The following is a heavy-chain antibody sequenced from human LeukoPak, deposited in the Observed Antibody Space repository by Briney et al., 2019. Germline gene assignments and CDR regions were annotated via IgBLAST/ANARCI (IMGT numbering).Heavy chain of an antibody. Sequence: SETLSLTCAVYGGSFSGYCWSWIRQPPGKGLEWIGEINHSGSTNYNPSLKSRVTISVDTSKNQFSLKLSSVTAADTAVYYCARKYYYDSSGAFDYWGQGTLVTVSS. CDR2: INHSGST. CDR3: ARKYYYDSSGAFDY. V-gene: IGHV4-34*01. J-gene: IGHJ4*02. D-gene: IGHD3-22*01. CDR1: GGSFSGYC.